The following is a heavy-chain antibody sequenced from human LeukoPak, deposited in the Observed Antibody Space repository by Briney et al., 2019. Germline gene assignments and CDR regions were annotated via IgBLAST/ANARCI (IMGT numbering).Heavy chain of an antibody. CDR2: IRNKAYGGTA. D-gene: IGHD3-22*01. J-gene: IGHJ4*02. CDR3: TLDSRGCCDS. V-gene: IGHV3-49*04. Sequence: GGSLRLSCTASGFTFGDYSMSWVRQAPGKGLEWVGFIRNKAYGGTAEYAASVKGRFTISRDDSKSIAYLQMNSLKTEDTAVYYCTLDSRGCCDSWGQGTLVTVSS. CDR1: GFTFGDYS.